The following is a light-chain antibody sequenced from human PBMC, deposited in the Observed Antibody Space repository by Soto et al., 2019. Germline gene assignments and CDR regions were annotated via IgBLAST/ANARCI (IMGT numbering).Light chain of an antibody. Sequence: DIQMTQSPSSLSASVGDRVTITCRASQGIYNYLAWYQQQPGKVPKLLIYAAFTLQSGVPSRFSGSGSGPDFTLPISSLQPEDVATYYCHNYNSAPLTLGGWTKV. CDR1: QGIYNY. CDR3: HNYNSAPLT. CDR2: AAF. J-gene: IGKJ4*01. V-gene: IGKV1-27*01.